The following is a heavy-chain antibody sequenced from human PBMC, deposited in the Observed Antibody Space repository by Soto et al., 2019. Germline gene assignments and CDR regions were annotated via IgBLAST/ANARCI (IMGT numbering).Heavy chain of an antibody. D-gene: IGHD4-4*01. CDR2: VHPNSGGT. CDR3: AKELQRGMDV. Sequence: QVHLVQSGAEVKQPGASVKVSCKASGYTFSVYHMHWVRQAPGQGLEWMGWVHPNSGGTNYAQGFEGRVTMTRDTSITTAYMELSRLTSDDTAVYYCAKELQRGMDVWGQGTTVTVSS. J-gene: IGHJ6*02. V-gene: IGHV1-2*02. CDR1: GYTFSVYH.